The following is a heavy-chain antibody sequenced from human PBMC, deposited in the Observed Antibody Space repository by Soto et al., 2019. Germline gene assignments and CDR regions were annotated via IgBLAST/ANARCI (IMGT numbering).Heavy chain of an antibody. D-gene: IGHD2-21*01. J-gene: IGHJ3*02. CDR1: GGTFSTYS. CDR2: IIPMLGTR. V-gene: IGHV1-69*08. Sequence: QVQLVQSGAEVKKPGSSVKVSCKDSGGTFSTYSLFWVRQAPGQGLEWMGRIIPMLGTRNYAQRFQDRVTITADKTTATAHMELSSLRSDDTALYYCTVGSWSGEVFDIWGQGTMVTVSS. CDR3: TVGSWSGEVFDI.